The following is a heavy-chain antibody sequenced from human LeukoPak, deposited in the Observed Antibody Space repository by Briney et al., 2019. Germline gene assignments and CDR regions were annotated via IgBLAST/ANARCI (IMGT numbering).Heavy chain of an antibody. CDR3: ARDRQLLRFLEWPSYYYYGMDV. D-gene: IGHD3-3*01. CDR2: ISSSSSYI. Sequence: GGSLRLSCAASGFTFSSYSMNWVRQAPGKGLEWVSSISSSSSYIYYADSVKGRFTTSRDNAKNSLYLQMNSLRAEDTAVYYCARDRQLLRFLEWPSYYYYGMDVWGQGTTVTVSS. V-gene: IGHV3-21*01. J-gene: IGHJ6*02. CDR1: GFTFSSYS.